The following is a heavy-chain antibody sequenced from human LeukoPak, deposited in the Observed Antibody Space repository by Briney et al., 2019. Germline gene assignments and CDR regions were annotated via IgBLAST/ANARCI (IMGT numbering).Heavy chain of an antibody. CDR1: GFTFTGYY. J-gene: IGHJ6*03. V-gene: IGHV1-2*02. CDR2: INPNSGGT. Sequence: ASVKVSCKASGFTFTGYYMHWVRHAPGQGLEWMGWINPNSGGTNYTQKIQGRVTMTRDTPISTAYMELSRLRSDDTAVYYCARTTFYDSSGYYVGHYYYMDVWGKGTTVTVSS. CDR3: ARTTFYDSSGYYVGHYYYMDV. D-gene: IGHD3-22*01.